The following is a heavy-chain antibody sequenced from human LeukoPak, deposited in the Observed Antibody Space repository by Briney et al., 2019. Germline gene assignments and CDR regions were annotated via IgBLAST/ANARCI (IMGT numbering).Heavy chain of an antibody. J-gene: IGHJ6*03. CDR2: IIPIFGKA. V-gene: IGHV1-69*01. CDR3: ARARRVVPAAIMHYYYYMDV. D-gene: IGHD2-2*01. Sequence: XVKVSCKASGGTFSSYAIRWVRQAPGQGVEWMGGIIPIFGKANYAQKFQGRVTITAEEYTSTAYMEVSRQRSEDTAVYYCARARRVVPAAIMHYYYYMDVWGKGTTVTVSS. CDR1: GGTFSSYA.